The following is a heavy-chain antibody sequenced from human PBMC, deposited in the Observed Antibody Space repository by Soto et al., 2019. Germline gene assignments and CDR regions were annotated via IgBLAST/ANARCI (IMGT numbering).Heavy chain of an antibody. CDR1: KFTVSSNY. CDR2: IFGGGST. V-gene: IGHV3-53*01. J-gene: IGHJ4*02. CDR3: ARANWNQNYHFDY. D-gene: IGHD1-1*01. Sequence: EVQLVESGGGLIQPGGSLRLSCAAIKFTVSSNYGAWVRQAPGKGLEWVSVIFGGGSTYYADSVKGRFTISRDNSKNTLYVQMNNLRAEVTAVYYCARANWNQNYHFDYWGQGTLVTVSS.